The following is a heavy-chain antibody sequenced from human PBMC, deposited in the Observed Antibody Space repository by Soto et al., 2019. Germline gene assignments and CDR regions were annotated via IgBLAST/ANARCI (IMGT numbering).Heavy chain of an antibody. CDR1: GLPVLGKKY. Sequence: VSLRLSWVASGLPVLGKKYMAGVRQAPGPGPEWLSGVYDLDGTYYADSVRGRFTTSIDSSRTTVYLQMRDLRPEDTALYCAAFRHLREADFESRGQGTMVPVS. J-gene: IGHJ3*02. D-gene: IGHD5-12*01. CDR2: VYDLDGT. V-gene: IGHV3-53*01. CDR3: AFRHLREADFES.